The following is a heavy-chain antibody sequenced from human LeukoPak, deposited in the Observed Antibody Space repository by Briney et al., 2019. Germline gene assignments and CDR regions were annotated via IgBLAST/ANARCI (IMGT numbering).Heavy chain of an antibody. J-gene: IGHJ6*04. V-gene: IGHV3-48*03. CDR3: AELGITMIGGV. CDR1: AFTFSNYE. D-gene: IGHD3-10*02. CDR2: ISSGGSTI. Sequence: GGSLRLSCAASAFTFSNYEMNWVRQAPGKGLEWVSYISSGGSTIYYADSVKGRFTISRDNAKNSLYLQMNSLRAEDTAVYYCAELGITMIGGVWGKGTTVTISS.